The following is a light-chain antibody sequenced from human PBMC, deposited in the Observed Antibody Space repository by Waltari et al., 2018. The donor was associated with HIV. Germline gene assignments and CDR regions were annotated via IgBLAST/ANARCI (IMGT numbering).Light chain of an antibody. CDR2: VAS. V-gene: IGKV3-15*01. Sequence: EIVMTQSPATLSVSPGERVTLPCKASQNIGDNIAWYQHKPGQAPRLLLRVASTRATGIPDRFSGSGSGTEFTLTISSLQSEDVAVYYCQECQTWPPMYSFGQGTKLEMK. J-gene: IGKJ2*01. CDR1: QNIGDN. CDR3: QECQTWPPMYS.